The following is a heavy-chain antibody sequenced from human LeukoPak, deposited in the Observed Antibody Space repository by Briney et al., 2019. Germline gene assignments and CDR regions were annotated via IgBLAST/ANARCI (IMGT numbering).Heavy chain of an antibody. CDR1: GESFSGYY. J-gene: IGHJ4*02. D-gene: IGHD1-1*01. Sequence: SETLSLTCVVYGESFSGYYWTWIRQPPGKGLEWIGSFSCSGSTYYNPSLKSRVTISVDTSKSQFSLYMDSVTAADTAVYYCARDWNRYAYWGQGTLVTVSS. CDR3: ARDWNRYAY. CDR2: FSCSGST. V-gene: IGHV4-34*11.